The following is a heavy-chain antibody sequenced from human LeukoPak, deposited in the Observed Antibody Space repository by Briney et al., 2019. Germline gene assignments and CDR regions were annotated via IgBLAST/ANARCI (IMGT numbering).Heavy chain of an antibody. CDR1: GFTFDDYT. V-gene: IGHV3-43*01. CDR2: ISWDGGST. CDR3: AATRAVAGTGWDY. J-gene: IGHJ4*02. Sequence: GGSLRLSCAASGFTFDDYTMHWVRQAPGKGLEWVSLISWDGGSTYYADSVKGRFTISRDNSKNTLYLQMNSLRAEDTAVYYCAATRAVAGTGWDYWGQGTLATVSS. D-gene: IGHD6-19*01.